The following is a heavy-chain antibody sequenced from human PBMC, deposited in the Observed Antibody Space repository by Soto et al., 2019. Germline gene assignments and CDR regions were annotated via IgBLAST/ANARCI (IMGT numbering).Heavy chain of an antibody. V-gene: IGHV1-46*01. CDR1: GYPFTRYF. CDR3: AREMSSTYYFDY. J-gene: IGHJ4*02. CDR2: SDPSGGSP. Sequence: QVQLVQSGAEVRKPGASMTISCKASGYPFTRYFVHWLRPAPGPGLEWMGNSDPSGGSPTYAQKFQDRVTMTTDTSTSTVYMELTSLSSDDSAVYYCAREMSSTYYFDYWGQGTLVTVSS. D-gene: IGHD1-1*01.